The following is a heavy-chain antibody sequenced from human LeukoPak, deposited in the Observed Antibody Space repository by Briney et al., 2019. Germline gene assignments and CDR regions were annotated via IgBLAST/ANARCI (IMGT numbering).Heavy chain of an antibody. CDR3: TRGGPDY. Sequence: GGSLRLSCAASGFTFSDYWMQWVRQAPGKGLEWVANINYHGNENYLLDSVKGRFTISRDNAKNSLFLQMNSLRVEETAVYYCTRGGPDYWGLGTLVTVSS. V-gene: IGHV3-7*01. CDR1: GFTFSDYW. CDR2: INYHGNEN. D-gene: IGHD5-12*01. J-gene: IGHJ4*02.